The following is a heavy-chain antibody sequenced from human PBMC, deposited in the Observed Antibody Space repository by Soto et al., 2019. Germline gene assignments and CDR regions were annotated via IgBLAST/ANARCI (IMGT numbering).Heavy chain of an antibody. CDR3: ARDRYSSGWYDLDY. V-gene: IGHV3-33*08. D-gene: IGHD6-19*01. J-gene: IGHJ4*02. CDR2: IWDDGSNK. CDR1: GFTVSSNY. Sequence: GGSLRLSCAASGFTVSSNYMIWVRQAPGKGLEWVAVIWDDGSNKYYADSVKGRFTISRDNSKNTLYLQMNSLRAEDTAVYYCARDRYSSGWYDLDYWGQGTLVTVSS.